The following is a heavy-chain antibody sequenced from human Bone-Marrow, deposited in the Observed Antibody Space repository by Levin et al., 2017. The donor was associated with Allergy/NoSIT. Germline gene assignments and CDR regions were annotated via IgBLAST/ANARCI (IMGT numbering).Heavy chain of an antibody. V-gene: IGHV3-30*18. CDR3: AKDELRAAPGPFDY. Sequence: GGSLRLSCAASGFTFSSYGMHWVRQAPGKGLEWVAIISYDGSDKYYADSVKGRFTISRDSSKNTLYLQMNSLRAEDTAVYYCAKDELRAAPGPFDYWGQGTLVTVSS. J-gene: IGHJ4*02. CDR2: ISYDGSDK. CDR1: GFTFSSYG. D-gene: IGHD6-13*01.